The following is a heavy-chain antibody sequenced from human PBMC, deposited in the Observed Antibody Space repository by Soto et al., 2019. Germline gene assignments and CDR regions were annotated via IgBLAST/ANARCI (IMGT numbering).Heavy chain of an antibody. Sequence: PSVTLSLTCTVSGGSISSGDYYWSWIRQPPGKGLEWIGYIYYSGSTYYNPSLKSRVTISVDTSKNQFSLKLSSVTAADTAVYYCARDIKRDIVVVPAASDIGMDVWGQGTTVTVS. J-gene: IGHJ6*02. CDR2: IYYSGST. CDR3: ARDIKRDIVVVPAASDIGMDV. V-gene: IGHV4-30-4*01. CDR1: GGSISSGDYY. D-gene: IGHD2-2*01.